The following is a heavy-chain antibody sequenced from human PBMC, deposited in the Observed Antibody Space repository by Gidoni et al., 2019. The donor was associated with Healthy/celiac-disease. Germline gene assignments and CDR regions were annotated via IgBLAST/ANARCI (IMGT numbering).Heavy chain of an antibody. V-gene: IGHV4-39*07. CDR1: GGSISSSSYY. CDR2: IYYSGST. J-gene: IGHJ5*02. Sequence: LQLQESAPGLVTPSETLSLPCTVSGGSISSSSYYWGWIRQPPGKGLEWIGSIYYSGSTYYNPSLKSRVTISVDTSKNQFSLKLSSVTAADTAVYYCAAIAAAGIALDPWGQGTLVTVSS. CDR3: AAIAAAGIALDP. D-gene: IGHD6-13*01.